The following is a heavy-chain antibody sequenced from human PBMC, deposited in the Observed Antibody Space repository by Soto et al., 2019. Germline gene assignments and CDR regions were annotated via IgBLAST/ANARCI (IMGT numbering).Heavy chain of an antibody. CDR1: GGSFSGYY. J-gene: IGHJ4*02. CDR2: INHSGST. CDR3: ARSLRRGPPFDY. Sequence: SETLSLTCAVYGGSFSGYYWSWIRQPPGKGLEWIGEINHSGSTNYNPSLKSRVTISVDRSKNQFSLKLSSATAADTAVYYCARSLRRGPPFDYWGQGTLVTVSS. V-gene: IGHV4-34*01. D-gene: IGHD3-10*01.